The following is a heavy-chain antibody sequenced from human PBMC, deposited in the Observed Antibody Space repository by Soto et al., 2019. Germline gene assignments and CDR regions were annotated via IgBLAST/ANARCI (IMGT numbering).Heavy chain of an antibody. J-gene: IGHJ6*03. CDR3: ASRVGPAVIPYYYYYMDG. Sequence: GGSLRLSCAASGFTFSSYSMNWVRQAPGKGLEWVSYITSSSSSIYYADSVKGRFTISRDNAKNSLYLQMNSLRAEDTAVYYCASRVGPAVIPYYYYYMDGWGKGTTVTVSS. CDR1: GFTFSSYS. CDR2: ITSSSSSI. V-gene: IGHV3-48*01. D-gene: IGHD2-2*01.